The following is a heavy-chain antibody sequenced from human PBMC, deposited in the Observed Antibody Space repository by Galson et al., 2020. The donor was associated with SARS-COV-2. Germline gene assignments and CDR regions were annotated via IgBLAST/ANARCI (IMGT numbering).Heavy chain of an antibody. CDR3: AKAAVRPGKKIFGAVITEFAHFDY. D-gene: IGHD3-3*01. CDR1: GFTFSYYA. Sequence: GGSLRLSCAASGFTFSYYAMHWVRQAPGKGLEWVAVILHDGNNKYYIDSVKGRFTISRDNSKNTLYLQMNSLRTEDTAVYYCAKAAVRPGKKIFGAVITEFAHFDYWGQGTLVTVSS. V-gene: IGHV3-30*04. J-gene: IGHJ4*02. CDR2: ILHDGNNK.